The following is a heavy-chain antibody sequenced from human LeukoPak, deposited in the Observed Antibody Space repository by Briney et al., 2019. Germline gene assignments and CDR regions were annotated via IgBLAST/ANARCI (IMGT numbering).Heavy chain of an antibody. J-gene: IGHJ6*03. D-gene: IGHD1-1*01. V-gene: IGHV1-18*01. CDR1: GYTFTSYG. Sequence: GASVKVSCKASGYTFTSYGISWVRQAPGQGLEWMGWISAYNGNTNYAQKFQGRVTMTRDMSTSTVYMELSSLRSEDTAVYYCARDWVGTWYYYYYMDVWGKGTTVTVSS. CDR2: ISAYNGNT. CDR3: ARDWVGTWYYYYYMDV.